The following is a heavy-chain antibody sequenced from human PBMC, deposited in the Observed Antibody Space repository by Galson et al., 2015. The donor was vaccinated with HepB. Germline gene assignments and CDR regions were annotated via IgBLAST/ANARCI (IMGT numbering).Heavy chain of an antibody. CDR1: GLTVSGNY. V-gene: IGHV3-53*01. J-gene: IGHJ6*02. CDR2: IYSGGST. D-gene: IGHD5-18*01. Sequence: SLRLSCAASGLTVSGNYMSWVRQAPGKGLEWVSVIYSGGSTNYADSVKGRFTISRDNSKNSLYLQMNSLRAEDTAVYYCARYHGGGYSHGIYYYYGLDVWGQGTTVTVSS. CDR3: ARYHGGGYSHGIYYYYGLDV.